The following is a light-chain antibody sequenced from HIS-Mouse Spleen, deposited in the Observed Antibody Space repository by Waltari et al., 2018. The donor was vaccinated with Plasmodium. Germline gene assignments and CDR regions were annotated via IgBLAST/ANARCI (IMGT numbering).Light chain of an antibody. CDR2: EVS. V-gene: IGLV2-8*01. CDR1: SGDVGGYNS. Sequence: QSALTQPPSASGSPGQSVTISCTGPSGDVGGYNSVSWYQQHPGKAPKLMIYEVSKRPSGVPDRVSGSKSGNTASLTVSGLQAEDEADYYCSSYAGSNNYVFGTGTKVTVL. CDR3: SSYAGSNNYV. J-gene: IGLJ1*01.